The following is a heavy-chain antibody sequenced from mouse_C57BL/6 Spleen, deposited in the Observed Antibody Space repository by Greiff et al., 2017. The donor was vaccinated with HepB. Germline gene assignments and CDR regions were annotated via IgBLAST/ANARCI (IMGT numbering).Heavy chain of an antibody. V-gene: IGHV1-82*01. D-gene: IGHD2-4*01. J-gene: IGHJ3*01. CDR3: ARDDYDGAY. Sequence: VQRVESGPELVKPGASVKISCKASGYAFSSSWMNWVKQRPGKGLEWIGRIYPGDGDTNYNGKFKGKATLTADKSSSTAYMQLSSLTSEDSAVYFCARDDYDGAYWGQGTLVTVSA. CDR1: GYAFSSSW. CDR2: IYPGDGDT.